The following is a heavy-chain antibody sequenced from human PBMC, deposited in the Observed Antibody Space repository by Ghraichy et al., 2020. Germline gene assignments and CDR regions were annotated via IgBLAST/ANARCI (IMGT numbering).Heavy chain of an antibody. V-gene: IGHV3-21*01. CDR3: ARDELEHRGSPFDY. CDR2: ISSSSSYI. CDR1: GFTFSSYS. Sequence: GGSLRLSCAASGFTFSSYSMNWVRQAPGKGLEWVSSISSSSSYIYYADSVKGRFTISRDNAKNSLYLQMNSLRAEDTAVYYCARDELEHRGSPFDYWGQGTLVTVSS. J-gene: IGHJ4*02. D-gene: IGHD1/OR15-1a*01.